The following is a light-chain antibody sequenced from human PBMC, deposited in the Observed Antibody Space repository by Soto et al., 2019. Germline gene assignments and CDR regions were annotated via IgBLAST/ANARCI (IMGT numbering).Light chain of an antibody. CDR3: SSYTSSSTLL. V-gene: IGLV2-14*03. Sequence: QAVVTQPASVSGSPGQSITISCTGTSSDVGGYNYVSWYQQNPGKAPKLMIYDVSNRPSGVSNRFSGSKSGNTASLTISGLQAEDEADYYCSSYTSSSTLLFGGGTKLTVL. CDR2: DVS. J-gene: IGLJ2*01. CDR1: SSDVGGYNY.